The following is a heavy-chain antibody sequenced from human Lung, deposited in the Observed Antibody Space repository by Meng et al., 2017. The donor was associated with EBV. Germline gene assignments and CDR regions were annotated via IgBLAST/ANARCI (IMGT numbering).Heavy chain of an antibody. CDR3: ARDRTSNRFDY. V-gene: IGHV3-21*01. Sequence: EVQLEESGGXLVKPGESXRLSCAASGFTLRSYSMNWVRLAPGKGLEWFSSISSNSIDIYYADLVKGRFTISRDNAKNSLFLQMNSLRAEDTAVYYCARDRTSNRFDYWGQGTLVTVSS. J-gene: IGHJ4*02. D-gene: IGHD2-8*01. CDR1: GFTLRSYS. CDR2: ISSNSIDI.